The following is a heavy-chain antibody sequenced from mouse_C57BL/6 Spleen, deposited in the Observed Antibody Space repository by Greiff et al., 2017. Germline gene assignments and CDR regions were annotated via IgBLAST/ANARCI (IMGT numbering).Heavy chain of an antibody. CDR3: ARGSYEGYYYAMDY. Sequence: VQLQQPGAELVKPGASVKLSCKASGYTFTSYWMQWVKQRPGQGLEWIGEIDPSDSYTNYNQKFKGKATLTVDTSSSTAYMQLSSLTSEDSAVYYCARGSYEGYYYAMDYWGQGTSVTVSS. CDR1: GYTFTSYW. V-gene: IGHV1-50*01. J-gene: IGHJ4*01. D-gene: IGHD1-1*02. CDR2: IDPSDSYT.